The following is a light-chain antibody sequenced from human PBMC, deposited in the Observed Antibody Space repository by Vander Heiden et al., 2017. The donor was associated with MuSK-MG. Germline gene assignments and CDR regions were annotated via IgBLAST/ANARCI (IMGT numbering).Light chain of an antibody. V-gene: IGKV3-20*01. Sequence: DIVLTQSPGTLSLSPGERATLSCRASQSVTSSYLGWYQQKGGQAPRLLIYGASSRATGIPDRFSGSGSGTDFTLTISGLEPEDFAVYYCQQDDSSPLTFGGGTKVEIK. CDR1: QSVTSSY. CDR3: QQDDSSPLT. CDR2: GAS. J-gene: IGKJ4*01.